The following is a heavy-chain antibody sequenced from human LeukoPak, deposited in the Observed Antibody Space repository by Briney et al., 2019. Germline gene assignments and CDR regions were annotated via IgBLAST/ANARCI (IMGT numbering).Heavy chain of an antibody. J-gene: IGHJ4*02. V-gene: IGHV3-23*01. CDR2: ISGSGDDT. D-gene: IGHD5-18*01. Sequence: GGSLRLSCAASGFTVSSYAMSWVRQAPGKGLEWVSAISGSGDDTYYVGSVRGRFTISRDNSKNTLYLQMNSLRAEDTAVYYCAKPHVDTAILPYYFDYWGQGTLVTVSS. CDR3: AKPHVDTAILPYYFDY. CDR1: GFTVSSYA.